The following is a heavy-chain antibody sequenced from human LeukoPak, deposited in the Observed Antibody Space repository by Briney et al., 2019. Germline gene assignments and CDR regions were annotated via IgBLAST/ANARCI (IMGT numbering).Heavy chain of an antibody. CDR2: IYYSGGT. D-gene: IGHD4-17*01. J-gene: IGHJ4*02. V-gene: IGHV4-59*01. CDR1: GGSISIYY. CDR3: ARVRGDYGSVI. Sequence: SETLSLTCTVSGGSISIYYWSWIRQPPGKGLEWIGYIYYSGGTNYNPSLKSRVTISVDTSKNQFSLNLSSVTAADTAVYYCARVRGDYGSVIWGQGTLVTVSS.